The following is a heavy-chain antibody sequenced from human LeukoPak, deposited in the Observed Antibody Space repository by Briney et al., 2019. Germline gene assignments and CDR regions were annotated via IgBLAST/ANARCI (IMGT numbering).Heavy chain of an antibody. Sequence: ASVKVSCKASGDTFTSYAMHWVRQPPGQRLEWMGWINAGNGNTKYSQKFQGRVTITRDTSASTAYMELSSLRSEDTAVYYCARWGLSHGVILSAYWGQGTLVTVSS. D-gene: IGHD3-9*01. J-gene: IGHJ4*02. V-gene: IGHV1-3*01. CDR1: GDTFTSYA. CDR3: ARWGLSHGVILSAY. CDR2: INAGNGNT.